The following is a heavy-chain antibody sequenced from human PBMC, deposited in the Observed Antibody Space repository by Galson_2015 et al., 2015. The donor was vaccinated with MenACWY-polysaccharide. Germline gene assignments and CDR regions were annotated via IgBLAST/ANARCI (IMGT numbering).Heavy chain of an antibody. CDR3: ARAIAVAGRSDY. CDR1: GFTYSGYW. Sequence: SLRLSCAASGFTYSGYWMSWVRQAPGKGLEWVANIKQDGSEKYYVDSVKGRFTISRDNAKNSLYLQMNSLRTEDTAVYYCARAIAVAGRSDYWGQGTLVTVSS. D-gene: IGHD6-19*01. CDR2: IKQDGSEK. J-gene: IGHJ4*02. V-gene: IGHV3-7*01.